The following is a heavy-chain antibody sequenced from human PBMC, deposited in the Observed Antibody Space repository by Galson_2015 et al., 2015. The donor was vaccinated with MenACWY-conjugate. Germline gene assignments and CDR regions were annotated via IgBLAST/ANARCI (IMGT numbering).Heavy chain of an antibody. D-gene: IGHD3-22*01. CDR2: IYPGDSDT. CDR1: GYSFTSYW. Sequence: QSGAEVKKPGESLTISCKGSGYSFTSYWIGWVRQMPGKGLEWMGIIYPGDSDTRYSPSFQGQVTISADKSISTAYLQWSSLKASDTAMYYCARCTTYYYDSSGYEVGWFDPWGQGTLVTVSS. J-gene: IGHJ5*02. CDR3: ARCTTYYYDSSGYEVGWFDP. V-gene: IGHV5-51*01.